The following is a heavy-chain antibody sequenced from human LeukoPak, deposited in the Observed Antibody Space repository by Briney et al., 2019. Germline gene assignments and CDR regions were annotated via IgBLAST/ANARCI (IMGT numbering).Heavy chain of an antibody. CDR3: ARDPIVVVPAAYYYYHGMDV. V-gene: IGHV3-7*01. CDR1: GFTFSSYW. CDR2: IKQDGSEK. J-gene: IGHJ6*02. D-gene: IGHD2-2*01. Sequence: PGGSLRLSCAATGFTFSSYWMSWVRQAPGKGLEWVANIKQDGSEKYYVDSVKGRFTTSRDNAKNSLYLQMNSLRAEDTAVYYCARDPIVVVPAAYYYYHGMDVWGQGTTVTVSS.